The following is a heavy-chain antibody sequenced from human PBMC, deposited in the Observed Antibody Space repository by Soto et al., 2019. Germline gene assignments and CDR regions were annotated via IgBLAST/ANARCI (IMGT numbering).Heavy chain of an antibody. CDR2: IDWDDDQ. CDR1: GVSLTTNRMS. V-gene: IGHV2-70*11. CDR3: ARVMLSFGGLIVNGAFDS. J-gene: IGHJ3*02. D-gene: IGHD3-16*02. Sequence: SGPTLVNPTQTLTLTCTISGVSLTTNRMSVSWIRQPPGGALEWLARIDWDDDQYYTTSLCTRLTISRDTSQNQVVLTITNMDPVDTATYFCARVMLSFGGLIVNGAFDSWGKGTMVTVSS.